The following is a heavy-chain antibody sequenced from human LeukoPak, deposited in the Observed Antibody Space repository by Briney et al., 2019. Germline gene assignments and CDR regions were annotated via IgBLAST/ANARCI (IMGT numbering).Heavy chain of an antibody. J-gene: IGHJ4*02. CDR2: ISDNIENT. D-gene: IGHD2-2*03. Sequence: GGSLRLSCAASGFPFSSYVMGWVRQAPGKGLEWVSVISDNIENTYYADSVKGRSTISRDNSKNTLYLQMNSLGAEDTAIYYCATLGFCTSTSCSFVNWGQGTLVTVSS. CDR1: GFPFSSYV. V-gene: IGHV3-23*01. CDR3: ATLGFCTSTSCSFVN.